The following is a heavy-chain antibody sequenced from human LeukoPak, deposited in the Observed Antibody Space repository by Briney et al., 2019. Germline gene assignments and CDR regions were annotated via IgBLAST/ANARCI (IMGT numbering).Heavy chain of an antibody. Sequence: PGGSLRLSCAASGFTFSSYWMSWVRQAPGKGLEWVANIKQDGSEKYYVDSVKGRFTISRGNAKNPLYLQMNSLRAEDTAVYYCARLVWSGSYYFDYWGQGTLVTVSS. J-gene: IGHJ4*02. CDR1: GFTFSSYW. D-gene: IGHD1-26*01. CDR3: ARLVWSGSYYFDY. CDR2: IKQDGSEK. V-gene: IGHV3-7*01.